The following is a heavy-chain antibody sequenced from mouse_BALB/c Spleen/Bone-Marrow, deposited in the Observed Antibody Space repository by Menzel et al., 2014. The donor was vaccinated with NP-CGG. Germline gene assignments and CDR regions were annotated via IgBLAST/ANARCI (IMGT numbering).Heavy chain of an antibody. CDR2: ISGGGSYT. CDR3: ARHAYYDQTEVSFVY. V-gene: IGHV5-9-2*01. D-gene: IGHD2-4*01. CDR1: GFTFXNYG. Sequence: GGGLVKSGGPLKLSCAASGFTFXNYGMSWVRQTPEKRLEWVATISGGGSYTFYSDSVKGRFTISRNNAKNNLYLQLSSLRSEDTALYYCARHAYYDQTEVSFVYWGQGTLVTVSA. J-gene: IGHJ3*01.